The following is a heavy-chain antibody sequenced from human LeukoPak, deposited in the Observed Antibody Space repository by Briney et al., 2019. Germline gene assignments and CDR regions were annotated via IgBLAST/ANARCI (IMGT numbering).Heavy chain of an antibody. J-gene: IGHJ4*02. V-gene: IGHV3-23*01. CDR2: VGGSGGNI. D-gene: IGHD3-10*01. Sequence: GGSLRLSCAASGYIFSSYTMSWVRQAPGKGLDWVSVVGGSGGNIYYADSVKGRFTISRDNSKNTVYLQMNSLRAEDTAVYYCARVLYGSGSYYIDYWGQGTLVTVSS. CDR1: GYIFSSYT. CDR3: ARVLYGSGSYYIDY.